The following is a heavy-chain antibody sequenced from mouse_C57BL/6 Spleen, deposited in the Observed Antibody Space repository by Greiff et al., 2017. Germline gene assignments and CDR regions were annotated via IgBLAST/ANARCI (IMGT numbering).Heavy chain of an antibody. V-gene: IGHV2-3*01. Sequence: VQLKESGPGLVAPSQSLSITCTVSGFSLTSYGVSWVRQPPGKGLEWLGVIWGDGGTNYHSALISRLSISKDNSKSQVCLKLNSLQTDDTATYYGAKGGGNYVRYAMDYWGQGTSVTVSS. CDR2: IWGDGGT. D-gene: IGHD2-1*01. CDR1: GFSLTSYG. CDR3: AKGGGNYVRYAMDY. J-gene: IGHJ4*01.